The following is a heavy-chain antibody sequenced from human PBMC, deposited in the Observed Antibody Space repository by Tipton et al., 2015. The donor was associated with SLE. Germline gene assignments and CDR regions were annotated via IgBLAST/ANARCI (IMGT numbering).Heavy chain of an antibody. J-gene: IGHJ3*02. CDR1: GDSISSSTNY. CDR2: IYYTGTTT. Sequence: TLSLTCTVSGDSISSSTNYWGRIRQPPGKGLEWIGSIYYTGTTTYYNSFLKSRVTMSVDTSKNQFSLRLTSVIAADTAVYYCVRGLKSGQLSRRSDAFDIWGQGTNVTVSS. CDR3: VRGLKSGQLSRRSDAFDI. D-gene: IGHD3-16*02. V-gene: IGHV4-39*07.